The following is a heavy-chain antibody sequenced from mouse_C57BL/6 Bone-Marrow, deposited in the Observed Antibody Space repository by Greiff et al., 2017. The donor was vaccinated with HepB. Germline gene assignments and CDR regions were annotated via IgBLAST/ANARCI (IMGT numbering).Heavy chain of an antibody. J-gene: IGHJ2*01. V-gene: IGHV1-64*01. CDR1: GYTFTSYW. Sequence: QVQLQQPGAELVKPGASVKLSCKASGYTFTSYWMHWVKQRPGQGLEWIGMIHPNSGSTNYNEKFKSKATLTVDKSSSTAYMQLSSLTSEDSAVYYCARRPDYYGSSYYFDYWGQGTTLTVSS. CDR2: IHPNSGST. CDR3: ARRPDYYGSSYYFDY. D-gene: IGHD1-1*01.